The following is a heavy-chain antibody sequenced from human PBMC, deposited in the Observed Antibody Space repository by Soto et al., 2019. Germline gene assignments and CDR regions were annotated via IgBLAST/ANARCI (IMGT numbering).Heavy chain of an antibody. CDR3: ARDKYYYGSGERAYYYYGMDV. CDR2: IIPIFGTA. J-gene: IGHJ6*02. Sequence: QVQLVQSGAEVKKPGSSVKVSCKASGGTFSSYAISWVRQAPGQGLEWMGGIIPIFGTANYAQKFQGRVTITADESTSTAYMELSSLRSEDTAVYYCARDKYYYGSGERAYYYYGMDVWGQGTTVTVSS. V-gene: IGHV1-69*01. CDR1: GGTFSSYA. D-gene: IGHD3-10*01.